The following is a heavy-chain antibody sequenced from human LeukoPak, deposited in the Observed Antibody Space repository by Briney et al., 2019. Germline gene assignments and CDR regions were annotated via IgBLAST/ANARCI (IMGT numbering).Heavy chain of an antibody. D-gene: IGHD4-17*01. CDR2: ISGSGGRT. Sequence: GGSLRLSCTVSGFTFSSCAMSWVRQAPGKGLEWVSGISGSGGRTYDADSVKGRFTISRDNSKNTLFLQMNSLRAEGTAVYYCAKSSADYGDDLFDCWGQGTLVTVSS. J-gene: IGHJ4*02. CDR3: AKSSADYGDDLFDC. CDR1: GFTFSSCA. V-gene: IGHV3-23*01.